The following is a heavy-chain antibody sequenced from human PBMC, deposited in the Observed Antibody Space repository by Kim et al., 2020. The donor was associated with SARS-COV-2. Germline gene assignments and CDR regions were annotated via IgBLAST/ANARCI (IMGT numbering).Heavy chain of an antibody. CDR2: IYYSGST. V-gene: IGHV4-59*01. J-gene: IGHJ4*02. CDR3: AWRGSNYDFFDY. D-gene: IGHD3-22*01. Sequence: SETLSLTCTVSGGSITSYYWSWIRQPPGKGLEWIGYIYYSGSTNYNPSLKRRVTISVDTSKNQFSLKLSPVTPADTAVYSCAWRGSNYDFFDYWGQGTL. CDR1: GGSITSYY.